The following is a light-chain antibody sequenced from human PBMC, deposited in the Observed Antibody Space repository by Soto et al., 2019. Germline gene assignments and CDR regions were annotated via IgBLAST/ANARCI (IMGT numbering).Light chain of an antibody. CDR3: QSYDISLSGYV. CDR2: DNT. Sequence: QAVVTQPPSVSGAPGQRVTISCTGSSSNIGARYDVHWYQQLPGTAPKLLIYDNTNRPSGVPDRFSGSKSGTSASLAITGLQAEDEADYYCQSYDISLSGYVFGTGTKVTVL. J-gene: IGLJ1*01. V-gene: IGLV1-40*01. CDR1: SSNIGARYD.